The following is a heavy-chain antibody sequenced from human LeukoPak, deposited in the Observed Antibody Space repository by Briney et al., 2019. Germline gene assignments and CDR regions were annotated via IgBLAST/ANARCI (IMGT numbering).Heavy chain of an antibody. J-gene: IGHJ5*02. V-gene: IGHV3-53*01. D-gene: IGHD4-17*01. CDR2: IHTSGDT. Sequence: GGSLRLSCAASGFTFSNAWMNWVRQAPGKGLEWVSAIHTSGDTCYADSVKGRFTISRDTSKNTLYLQINSLRVEDTAVYYCIVFGDSNHWGQGTLVTVSS. CDR1: GFTFSNAW. CDR3: IVFGDSNH.